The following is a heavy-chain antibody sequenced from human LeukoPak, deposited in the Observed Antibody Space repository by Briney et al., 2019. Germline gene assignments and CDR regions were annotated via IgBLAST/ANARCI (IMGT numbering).Heavy chain of an antibody. V-gene: IGHV4-39*07. J-gene: IGHJ5*02. D-gene: IGHD6-13*01. CDR1: GGSISSNSYY. Sequence: PSETLSLTCAVSGGSISSNSYYWGWIRQPPGKGLEWIGSIYYSGSTYYNPSLKSRVTISVDTSKNQFSLKLSSVTAADTAVYYCARWVVHSSSWYGANWDNWFDPWGQGTLVTVSS. CDR2: IYYSGST. CDR3: ARWVVHSSSWYGANWDNWFDP.